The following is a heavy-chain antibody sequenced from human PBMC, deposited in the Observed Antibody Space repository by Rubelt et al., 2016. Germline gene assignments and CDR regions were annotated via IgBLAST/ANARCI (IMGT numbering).Heavy chain of an antibody. D-gene: IGHD2-2*02. J-gene: IGHJ3*02. CDR1: GFTFSSYW. V-gene: IGHV3-7*01. CDR3: ARGKCSSTSCYRIDAFDI. Sequence: EVQLVESGGGLVQPGGSLRLSCAASGFTFSSYWMSWVRQAPGKGLEWVANIKQDGSEKYYVDSVKGRFTISSGSAKNSLYLQMNSLRAEDTAVYYCARGKCSSTSCYRIDAFDIWGQGTMVTVSS. CDR2: IKQDGSEK.